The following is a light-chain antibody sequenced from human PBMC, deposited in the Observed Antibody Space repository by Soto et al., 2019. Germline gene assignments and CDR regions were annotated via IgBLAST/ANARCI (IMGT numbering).Light chain of an antibody. CDR1: QSISSY. CDR2: AAS. V-gene: IGKV1-39*01. Sequence: DIQMTQSPSSLSASVGDRVTITCRASQSISSYLNWYQQKPGKAPKLLIYAASSLQSGVPSRFSGSGSGTDFTLTISSLQPEDFATYYCQQSYSTPYNFGQGPKLEIK. CDR3: QQSYSTPYN. J-gene: IGKJ2*01.